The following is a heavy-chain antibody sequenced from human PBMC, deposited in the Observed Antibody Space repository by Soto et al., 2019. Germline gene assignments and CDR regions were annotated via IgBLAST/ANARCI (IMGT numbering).Heavy chain of an antibody. CDR2: IYYSGST. CDR3: ASSGDSDYYDSSGYPTGNWYFDL. CDR1: GGSISSGDYY. D-gene: IGHD3-22*01. Sequence: SETLSLTCTVSGGSISSGDYYWSWIRQPPWKGLEWIGYIYYSGSTYYNPSLKSRVTISVDTSKNQFSLKLSSVTAADTAVYYCASSGDSDYYDSSGYPTGNWYFDLWGRGXLVTVYS. V-gene: IGHV4-30-4*01. J-gene: IGHJ2*01.